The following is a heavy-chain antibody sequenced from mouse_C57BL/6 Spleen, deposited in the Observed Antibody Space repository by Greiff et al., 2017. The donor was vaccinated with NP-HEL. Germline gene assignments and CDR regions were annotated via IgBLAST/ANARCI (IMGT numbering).Heavy chain of an antibody. CDR3: ARAENYGDDY. V-gene: IGHV1-22*01. CDR2: INPNNGGT. Sequence: EVQLQQSGPELVKPGASVKMSCKASGYTFTDYNMHWVKQSHGKSLEWIGYINPNNGGTSYNQKFKGKATLTVNKPSSTAYMELRSLTSEDSAVYYCARAENYGDDYWGQGTTLTVSS. J-gene: IGHJ2*01. D-gene: IGHD1-1*01. CDR1: GYTFTDYN.